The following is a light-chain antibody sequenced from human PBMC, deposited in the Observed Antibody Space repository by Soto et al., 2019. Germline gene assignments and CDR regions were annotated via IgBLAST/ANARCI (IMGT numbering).Light chain of an antibody. CDR3: QQRRNWPIT. CDR1: QSVSSY. J-gene: IGKJ5*01. CDR2: DTS. Sequence: EIVLTQSPATLSLSPGERATLSCRASQSVSSYLAWYQQKPGQAPRLLIYDTSNRATVVPARFSGSGSGTDFTLTISSLEPDDFAVYYCQQRRNWPITFGQGTRLEI. V-gene: IGKV3-11*01.